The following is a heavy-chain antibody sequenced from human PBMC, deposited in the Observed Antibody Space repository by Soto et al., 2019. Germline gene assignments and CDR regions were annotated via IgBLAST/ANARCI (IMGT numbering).Heavy chain of an antibody. CDR2: INPNTAAT. CDR3: ARIKWGLNYYNGMDV. J-gene: IGHJ6*02. V-gene: IGHV1-2*02. Sequence: ASVKVSCKPSGYSFSDYFILWVRHAPGQGLELMAWINPNTAATNYAKKFQGRVSLTWDTSSTTAYMELTRLRPDDTAVYYCARIKWGLNYYNGMDVWGQGTTVTVSS. D-gene: IGHD1-26*01. CDR1: GYSFSDYF.